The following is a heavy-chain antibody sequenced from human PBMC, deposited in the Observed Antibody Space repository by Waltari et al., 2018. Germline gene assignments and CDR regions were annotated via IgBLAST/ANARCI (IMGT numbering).Heavy chain of an antibody. CDR2: ITGNDNT. J-gene: IGHJ4*02. CDR1: GYTVFAYP. V-gene: IGHV1-3*01. Sequence: QVQLLQSGAEMKKPGASVTLSCMASGYTVFAYPIHWVRQAPGQRLEWMGWITGNDNTKYSQTFQGRVTITRDRSASTTYMDLSSLRSEDTAVYYCASGRERSYGSANYYQLDYWGQGTLVTVSS. D-gene: IGHD3-10*01. CDR3: ASGRERSYGSANYYQLDY.